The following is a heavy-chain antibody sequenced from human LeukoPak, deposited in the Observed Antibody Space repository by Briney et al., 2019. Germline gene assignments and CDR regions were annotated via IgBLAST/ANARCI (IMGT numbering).Heavy chain of an antibody. CDR2: ISGSGGST. D-gene: IGHD3-16*02. CDR3: AKAFYDYVWGSYRHPYYFDY. CDR1: GFPFNRYA. Sequence: GGSLRLSCAASGFPFNRYAMMWAPQAPGKGLEWGSDISGSGGSTYYADSVKGRFTISRDNSKNTLYLKMNSLRAEDTAVYYCAKAFYDYVWGSYRHPYYFDYWGQGTLVTVSS. J-gene: IGHJ4*02. V-gene: IGHV3-23*01.